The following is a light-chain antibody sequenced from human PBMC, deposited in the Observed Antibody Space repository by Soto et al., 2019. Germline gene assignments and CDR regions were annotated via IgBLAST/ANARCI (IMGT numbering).Light chain of an antibody. CDR2: GTN. J-gene: IGLJ2*01. Sequence: QTVVTQEPSFSVSPGGTVTLTCGLNSGSVSTNYYRSWYQQTPGQPPRTLMYGTNIRSSGVPDRFSGSILGNKAALIITGAQADDECTYYCALYMGSGISVFGGGTKLTVL. CDR3: ALYMGSGISV. V-gene: IGLV8-61*01. CDR1: SGSVSTNYY.